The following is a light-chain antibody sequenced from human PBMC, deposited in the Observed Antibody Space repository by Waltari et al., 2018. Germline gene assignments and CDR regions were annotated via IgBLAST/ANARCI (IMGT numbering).Light chain of an antibody. Sequence: QSALTQPASVSGSPGQSITISCTGTSNDVGAYDFVSWYRQYPGEAPKLMICDVMNRPSGVSDRFSGSKSANTSSLTISGLQADDEGDYYCFACRGGNTLVFGGVTKVTVL. CDR2: DVM. J-gene: IGLJ2*01. CDR1: SNDVGAYDF. CDR3: FACRGGNTLV. V-gene: IGLV2-14*03.